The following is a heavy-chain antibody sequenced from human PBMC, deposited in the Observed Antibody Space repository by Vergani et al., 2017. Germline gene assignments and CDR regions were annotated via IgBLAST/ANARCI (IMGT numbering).Heavy chain of an antibody. Sequence: QVQLVQSGAEVKKPGASVKVSCKASGYTFTSYGISWVRQAPGQGLEWMGWINPNSGGTNYAQKFQGRVTMTRDTSISTAYMELSRLRSDDTAVYYCARGRGVLLWFGEEGTWGQGTLVTVSS. J-gene: IGHJ4*02. CDR1: GYTFTSYG. V-gene: IGHV1-2*02. CDR2: INPNSGGT. D-gene: IGHD3-10*01. CDR3: ARGRGVLLWFGEEGT.